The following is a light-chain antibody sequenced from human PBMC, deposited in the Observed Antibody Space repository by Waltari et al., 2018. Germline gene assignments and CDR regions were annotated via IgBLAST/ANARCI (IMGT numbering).Light chain of an antibody. CDR1: PSLLQSNGSTY. V-gene: IGKV2-28*01. CDR2: LGS. CDR3: MQALQTPRT. J-gene: IGKJ1*01. Sequence: DIVMTQSPLSLPVTLGEPASISSRSSPSLLQSNGSTYFDRYLQKPGQSPPLLIYLGSNRASGVPDRFSGSGSGTDFTLKISRVEAEDVGVYYCMQALQTPRTFGQGTKVEIK.